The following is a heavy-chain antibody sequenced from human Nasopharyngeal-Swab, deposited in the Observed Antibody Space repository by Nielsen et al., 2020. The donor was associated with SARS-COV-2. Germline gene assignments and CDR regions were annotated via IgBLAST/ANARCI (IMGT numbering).Heavy chain of an antibody. J-gene: IGHJ5*02. CDR1: GSTFDDYA. D-gene: IGHD2-15*01. CDR3: AKGGYCSGGSCFNWFDP. Sequence: GGSLRLSCAASGSTFDDYAMHWVRQAPGKGLEWVSGISWNSGSIGYADSVKGRFTISRDNAKNSLYLQMSSLRAEDTALYYCAKGGYCSGGSCFNWFDPWGQGTLVTVSS. V-gene: IGHV3-9*01. CDR2: ISWNSGSI.